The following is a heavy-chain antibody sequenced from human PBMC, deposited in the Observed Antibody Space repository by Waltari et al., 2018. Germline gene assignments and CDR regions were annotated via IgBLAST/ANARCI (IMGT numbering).Heavy chain of an antibody. J-gene: IGHJ3*02. Sequence: EVQLVESGGGLVQPGGSLRLSCAASGFTFSSYEMNWVRQAPGKGLEWVSYISSSGSTIYYADSVKGRFTISRDNAKNSLYLQMNSLRAEDTAVYYCARDRELLDAFDIWGQGTMVTVSS. D-gene: IGHD1-26*01. CDR2: ISSSGSTI. CDR1: GFTFSSYE. V-gene: IGHV3-48*03. CDR3: ARDRELLDAFDI.